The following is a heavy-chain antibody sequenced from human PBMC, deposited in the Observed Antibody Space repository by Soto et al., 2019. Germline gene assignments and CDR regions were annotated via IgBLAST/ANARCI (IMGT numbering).Heavy chain of an antibody. CDR1: GGTFSSYA. Sequence: QVQLVQSGAEVKKPGSSVKVSCKASGGTFSSYAISWVRQAPGQGLEWMGGIIPIFGTANYAQKFQGRVTITADESTSTAYMELSSLRSEDTAVYYCARVGRLHDYSNYYLYYYYGMDVWGQGTTVTVSS. V-gene: IGHV1-69*12. D-gene: IGHD4-4*01. CDR2: IIPIFGTA. J-gene: IGHJ6*02. CDR3: ARVGRLHDYSNYYLYYYYGMDV.